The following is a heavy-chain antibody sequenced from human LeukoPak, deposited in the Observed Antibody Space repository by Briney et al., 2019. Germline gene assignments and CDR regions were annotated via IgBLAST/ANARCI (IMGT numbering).Heavy chain of an antibody. CDR2: ISSSGSTI. Sequence: PGGSLRLSCAASGFTFSDYYMSWIRQAPGKGLEWVSYISSSGSTIYYADSVKGRFTISRDNAKNSLYLQMNSLRAEYTAVYYCARRDNGYDVLWLDYWGQGTLVTVSS. V-gene: IGHV3-11*04. CDR1: GFTFSDYY. CDR3: ARRDNGYDVLWLDY. J-gene: IGHJ4*02. D-gene: IGHD5-12*01.